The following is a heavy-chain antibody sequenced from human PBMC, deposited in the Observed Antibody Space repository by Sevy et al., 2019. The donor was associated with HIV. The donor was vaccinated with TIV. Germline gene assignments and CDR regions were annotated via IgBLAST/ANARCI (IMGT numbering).Heavy chain of an antibody. CDR2: IYSGGST. CDR3: AGDSVAAAGLDAFDI. Sequence: GGSLRLSCAASGFTVSSNYMSWVRQAPGKGLEWVSVIYSGGSTYYADSVKGRFTISRDNSKNTRYLQMNSLRAEDTAVYYCAGDSVAAAGLDAFDIWGQGTMVTVSS. D-gene: IGHD6-13*01. J-gene: IGHJ3*02. CDR1: GFTVSSNY. V-gene: IGHV3-53*01.